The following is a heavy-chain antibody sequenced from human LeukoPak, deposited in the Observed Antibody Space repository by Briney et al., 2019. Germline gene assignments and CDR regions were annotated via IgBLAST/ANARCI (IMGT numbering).Heavy chain of an antibody. D-gene: IGHD7-27*01. CDR1: GFSIRSSW. Sequence: GGSLRLSCAVSGFSIRSSWMSWVRQTPGKGLEWVADMNEDGSGTYYVDSVKGRFTVSRDNAKNSLYLQMSSLRAEDTAVYYCARDPAWGAIDYWGQGTLVTVFS. V-gene: IGHV3-7*01. J-gene: IGHJ4*02. CDR3: ARDPAWGAIDY. CDR2: MNEDGSGT.